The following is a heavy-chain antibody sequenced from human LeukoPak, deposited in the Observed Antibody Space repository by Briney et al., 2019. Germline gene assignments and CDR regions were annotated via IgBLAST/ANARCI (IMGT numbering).Heavy chain of an antibody. CDR1: GFTFSSYS. CDR3: ARDQGRNYYDSSGYYLAY. J-gene: IGHJ4*02. CDR2: ISSSSSTI. Sequence: GGSLGLSCAASGFTFSSYSMNWVRQAPGKGLEWVSYISSSSSTIYYADSVKGRFTISRDNAKNSLYLQMNSLRAEDTAVYYCARDQGRNYYDSSGYYLAYWGQGTLVTVSS. D-gene: IGHD3-22*01. V-gene: IGHV3-48*01.